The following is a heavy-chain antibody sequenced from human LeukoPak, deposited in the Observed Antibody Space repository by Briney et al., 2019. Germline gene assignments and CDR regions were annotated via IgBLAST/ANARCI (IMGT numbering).Heavy chain of an antibody. Sequence: SETLSLTCTVSGDSISSGDYYWSWIRQPAGKGLEWIGEIYHSGSTNYNPSLKSRVTISVDTSKNQFSLKLTSVTAADTAVYYCTRAASSGPLLTYHMDVWGKGTTVTVSS. CDR2: IYHSGST. CDR1: GDSISSGDYY. D-gene: IGHD3-22*01. CDR3: TRAASSGPLLTYHMDV. V-gene: IGHV4-61*10. J-gene: IGHJ6*03.